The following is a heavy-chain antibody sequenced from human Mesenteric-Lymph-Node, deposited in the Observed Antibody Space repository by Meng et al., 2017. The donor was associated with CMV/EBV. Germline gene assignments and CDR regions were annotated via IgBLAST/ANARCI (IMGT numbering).Heavy chain of an antibody. Sequence: SVKVSCKASGGTFSSYAITWVRQAPGQGLEWMGGIIPIFGTVNYAQKFQGRVTITTDESTSTVYMELSSLRSEDTAVYYCTRDLGVVVVPGGRGMDVWGQGTTVTVSS. CDR1: GGTFSSYA. J-gene: IGHJ6*02. CDR3: TRDLGVVVVPGGRGMDV. V-gene: IGHV1-69*05. D-gene: IGHD2-21*02. CDR2: IIPIFGTV.